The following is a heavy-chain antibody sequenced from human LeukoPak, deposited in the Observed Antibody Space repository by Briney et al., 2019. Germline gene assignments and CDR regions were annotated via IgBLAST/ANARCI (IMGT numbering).Heavy chain of an antibody. V-gene: IGHV6-1*01. CDR1: GDSVSSNSAT. D-gene: IGHD6-19*01. Sequence: SQTLSLTCAISGDSVSSNSATWNWIRPSPSRGLEWLRRTYYRSKWYNDYAASVKSRITIKPDTSKNQFSLQLNSVTPEDTAVYYCARDGMAVAVGYFDLWGRGTLVTVSS. CDR2: TYYRSKWYN. J-gene: IGHJ2*01. CDR3: ARDGMAVAVGYFDL.